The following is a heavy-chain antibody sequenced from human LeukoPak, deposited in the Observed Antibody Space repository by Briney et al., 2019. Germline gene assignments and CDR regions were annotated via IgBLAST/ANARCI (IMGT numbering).Heavy chain of an antibody. J-gene: IGHJ6*02. CDR1: GFTFRSYA. D-gene: IGHD3-22*01. Sequence: PGGSLRLSCAASGFTFRSYAMSWVRQAPGKGLEWVSAISGNGGSTSYADSVKGRFTISRDNSKNTLYLQMNSPRAEDTAVYYCAKEPAWLHYGMDVWGQGTTVTVSS. CDR2: ISGNGGST. CDR3: AKEPAWLHYGMDV. V-gene: IGHV3-23*01.